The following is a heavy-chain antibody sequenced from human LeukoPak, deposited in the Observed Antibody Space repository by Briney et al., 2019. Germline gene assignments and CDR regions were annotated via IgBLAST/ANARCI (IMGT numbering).Heavy chain of an antibody. Sequence: GGSLRLSCAASGFTFDDYAMHWVRQAPGKGLEWVSGISWNSGSIGYADSVKGRFTISRDNAKNSLYLQMNSLRAEDTALYYCARVRDRGGRYGSGSLMLADYWGQGTLVTVSS. D-gene: IGHD3-10*01. CDR3: ARVRDRGGRYGSGSLMLADY. CDR1: GFTFDDYA. CDR2: ISWNSGSI. J-gene: IGHJ4*02. V-gene: IGHV3-9*01.